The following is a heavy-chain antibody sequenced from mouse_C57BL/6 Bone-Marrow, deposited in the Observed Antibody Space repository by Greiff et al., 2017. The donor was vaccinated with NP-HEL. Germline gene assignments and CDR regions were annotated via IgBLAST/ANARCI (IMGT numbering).Heavy chain of an antibody. CDR2: IDPSDSYP. CDR3: ALYYYGSDAMDY. Sequence: QVQLQQPGAELVMPGASVKLSCKASGYTFTSYWMHWVKQRPGQGLEWIGEIDPSDSYPNYNQKFKGKSTLTVDKSSSTAYMQLSSLTSEDSAVYYCALYYYGSDAMDYWGQGTSVTVSS. V-gene: IGHV1-69*01. J-gene: IGHJ4*01. CDR1: GYTFTSYW. D-gene: IGHD1-1*01.